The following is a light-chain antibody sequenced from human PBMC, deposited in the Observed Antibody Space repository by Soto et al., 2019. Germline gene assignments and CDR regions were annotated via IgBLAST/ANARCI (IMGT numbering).Light chain of an antibody. CDR3: SSYAGSNIHYV. V-gene: IGLV2-8*01. CDR2: EVS. Sequence: QSVLTQPPSASGSPGQSVTISCTGSSSDVGGYNYVSWYQQHPGKAPKLMISEVSKRPSGVPDRFSASKSGNTASLTVSGLQAEDEADYYCSSYAGSNIHYVFGTGTKLTVL. CDR1: SSDVGGYNY. J-gene: IGLJ1*01.